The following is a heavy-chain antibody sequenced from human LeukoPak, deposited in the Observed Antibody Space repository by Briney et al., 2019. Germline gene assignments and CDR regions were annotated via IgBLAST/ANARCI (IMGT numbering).Heavy chain of an antibody. D-gene: IGHD6-13*01. V-gene: IGHV3-11*05. CDR3: AREGSQAAAASVSHSDY. Sequence: GGSLRHSCAASGFTFSDYYMSWIRQAPGKGLEWVSYISSSSSYTNYADSVKGRFTISRDNAKNSLYLQMNSLRAEDTAVYYCAREGSQAAAASVSHSDYWGQGTLVTVSS. J-gene: IGHJ4*02. CDR2: ISSSSSYT. CDR1: GFTFSDYY.